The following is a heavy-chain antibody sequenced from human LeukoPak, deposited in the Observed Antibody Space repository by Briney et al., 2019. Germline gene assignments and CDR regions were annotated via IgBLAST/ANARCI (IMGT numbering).Heavy chain of an antibody. Sequence: PGGSLRLSCAASGFTFNSYAMSWVRQAPGKGLEWVSAISGSGGSTFYADSVKGRFTISRDNSKNTLYLQMNSLRAEDTAVYYCAKQLGYCSDGSCYFPYCGQGTLVTVSS. J-gene: IGHJ4*02. V-gene: IGHV3-23*01. CDR3: AKQLGYCSDGSCYFPY. CDR1: GFTFNSYA. D-gene: IGHD2-15*01. CDR2: ISGSGGST.